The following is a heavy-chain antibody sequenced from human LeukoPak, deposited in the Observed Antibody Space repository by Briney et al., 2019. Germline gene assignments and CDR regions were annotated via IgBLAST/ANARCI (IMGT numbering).Heavy chain of an antibody. J-gene: IGHJ4*02. CDR2: ISSSGDTT. Sequence: PGGSLRLSCAASGFSFNSYVMNWVRQTAGKGPEWISGISSSGDTTYYADSVKGRFTISRDNARNTVYLQMTSLRAEDSAVYFCAKDWHYKLDMWGQGALVTVSS. CDR3: AKDWHYKLDM. D-gene: IGHD1-1*01. CDR1: GFSFNSYV. V-gene: IGHV3-23*01.